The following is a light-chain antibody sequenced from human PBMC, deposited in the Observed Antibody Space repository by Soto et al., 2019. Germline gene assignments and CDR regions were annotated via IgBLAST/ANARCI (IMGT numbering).Light chain of an antibody. J-gene: IGKJ5*01. Sequence: ESMWTQSPATLSLSPGERATLSCGASQSVRSYLAWYQQKPGQAPRLLIYDASNRAPGVPARFSGSGSGTDFTLTISSLEPDDFAIYYCQQRSSWPRITFGQGTRLEI. CDR2: DAS. CDR3: QQRSSWPRIT. CDR1: QSVRSY. V-gene: IGKV3-11*01.